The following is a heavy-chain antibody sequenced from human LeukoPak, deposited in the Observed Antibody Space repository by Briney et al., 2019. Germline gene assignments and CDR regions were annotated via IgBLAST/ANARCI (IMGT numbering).Heavy chain of an antibody. Sequence: GGSLRLSCAASGFTFSTYSMNWVRQAPGKGLEWVSYFSSSSRTIYYADSVKGRFTISRDNAKKSLYLQMNSLRAEDTAVYYCARDHGGATRRDDAFDIWGQGTMVTVSS. D-gene: IGHD1-26*01. CDR2: FSSSSRTI. CDR1: GFTFSTYS. J-gene: IGHJ3*02. CDR3: ARDHGGATRRDDAFDI. V-gene: IGHV3-48*01.